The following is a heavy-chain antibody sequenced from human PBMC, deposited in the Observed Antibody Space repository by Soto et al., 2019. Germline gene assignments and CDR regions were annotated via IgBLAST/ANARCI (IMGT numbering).Heavy chain of an antibody. CDR1: GFTFSDHY. CDR2: TRSKANSYMT. Sequence: EVQLVESGGGLVQPGGSLRLSCAASGFTFSDHYMDWVRQAPGKELEWVGRTRSKANSYMTEYAASVKGRFTISRDDSKNSLYLQMNSLRAEDTAVYYCARDSSSCRGGHCYFDNWGQGTLVTVSS. D-gene: IGHD2-15*01. CDR3: ARDSSSCRGGHCYFDN. J-gene: IGHJ4*02. V-gene: IGHV3-72*01.